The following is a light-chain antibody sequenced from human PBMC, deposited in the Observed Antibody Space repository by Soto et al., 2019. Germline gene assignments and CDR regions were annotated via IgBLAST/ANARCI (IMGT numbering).Light chain of an antibody. V-gene: IGKV1-39*01. Sequence: DIQLTQSPSSLYVSVGDRVTITCRARQSISNYLNWYQQKPGQAPRLLIYGASNSQSGVPSRFSGSRSGTDFTLTISSLQPEDIATYYCQQSHTIPITFGPGTRLEIK. CDR1: QSISNY. CDR2: GAS. CDR3: QQSHTIPIT. J-gene: IGKJ5*01.